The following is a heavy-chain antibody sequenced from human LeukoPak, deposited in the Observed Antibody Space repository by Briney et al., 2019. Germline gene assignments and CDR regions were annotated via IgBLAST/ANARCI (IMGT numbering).Heavy chain of an antibody. CDR3: AKDQTVVVITTPFDY. V-gene: IGHV3-23*01. J-gene: IGHJ4*02. D-gene: IGHD3-22*01. Sequence: GGSLRLSCAASGFTFSSYAMSWVRQAPGKGLEWVSAISGSGGSTYYADSVKGRFTISRDNSKNTLYLQMNSLRAEDTAVYYCAKDQTVVVITTPFDYWGQGTLVTVSS. CDR1: GFTFSSYA. CDR2: ISGSGGST.